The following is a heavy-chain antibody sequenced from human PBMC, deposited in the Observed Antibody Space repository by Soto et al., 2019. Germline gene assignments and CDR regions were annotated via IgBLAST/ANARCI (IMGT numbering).Heavy chain of an antibody. CDR1: GFTFTNYD. CDR3: ARSFYYYDSSGRRVPDGMAV. D-gene: IGHD3-22*01. V-gene: IGHV3-23*01. CDR2: ISDSGGVT. Sequence: GGSLRLSCAASGFTFTNYDMTWVRQAPGTGLEWVSVISDSGGVTYSADSVKGRFTISRDNSKNTLYLQMKSLRAEDTAEYYCARSFYYYDSSGRRVPDGMAVWGKGTTVTVSS. J-gene: IGHJ6*04.